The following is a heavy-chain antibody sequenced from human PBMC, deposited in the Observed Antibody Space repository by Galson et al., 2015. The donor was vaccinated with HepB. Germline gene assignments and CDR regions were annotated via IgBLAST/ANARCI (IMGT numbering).Heavy chain of an antibody. CDR3: AKPGGGPNREFDY. D-gene: IGHD2-8*02. J-gene: IGHJ4*02. CDR2: ISASGGST. Sequence: SLRLSCAASGFTFSTYAMSWVRQAPGKGLEWVSTISASGGSTYYADSVKGRFTISRDNSKNTLYLQMNSLRAEDTAVYYCAKPGGGPNREFDYWGQGTLVTVSS. CDR1: GFTFSTYA. V-gene: IGHV3-23*01.